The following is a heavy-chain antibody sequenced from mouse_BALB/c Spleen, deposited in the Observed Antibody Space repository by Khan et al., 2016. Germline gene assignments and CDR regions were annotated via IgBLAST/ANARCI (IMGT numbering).Heavy chain of an antibody. CDR1: GFAFSSYD. V-gene: IGHV5-12-1*01. Sequence: EVELVESGGGLVKPGGSLKLSCAASGFAFSSYDMSWVRQTPEKRLEWVAYISSGGGSTYYPDTVKGRFTISRDNAKNTLYLQMSSLKSEDTAMYYGARHGSSYRFAYWGQGTLVTVSA. CDR2: ISSGGGST. CDR3: ARHGSSYRFAY. J-gene: IGHJ3*01. D-gene: IGHD1-1*01.